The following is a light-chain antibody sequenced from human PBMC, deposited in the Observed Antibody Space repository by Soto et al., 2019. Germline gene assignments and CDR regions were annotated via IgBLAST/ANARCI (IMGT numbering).Light chain of an antibody. CDR3: QHYGSSPR. J-gene: IGKJ1*01. CDR2: DAS. Sequence: EIVMTQSPATLSVARGGRVILSCRASQNIHDKLAWYQQKPGQTPRLLIYDASTRATGISGSFSGSGSGTEFTLTISSLQSEDFAVYYCQHYGSSPRFGQGTKVDIK. CDR1: QNIHDK. V-gene: IGKV3-15*01.